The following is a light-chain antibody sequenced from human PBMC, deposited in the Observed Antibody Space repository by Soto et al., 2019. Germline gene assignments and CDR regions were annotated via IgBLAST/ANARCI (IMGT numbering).Light chain of an antibody. CDR3: SSYTGGNPSDV. CDR2: EVT. J-gene: IGLJ1*01. Sequence: QSALTQPPSASGSPGQSVTISCTGTSSDVGGYAYVSWYQQHPGKAPKLMIYEVTIRPSGVSDRFSGSKSGNTASLTVSGLQAEDEADYYCSSYTGGNPSDVFGTGTKLTVL. CDR1: SSDVGGYAY. V-gene: IGLV2-8*01.